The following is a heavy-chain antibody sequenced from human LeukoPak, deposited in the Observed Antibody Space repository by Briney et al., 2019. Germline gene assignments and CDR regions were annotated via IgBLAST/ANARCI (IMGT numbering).Heavy chain of an antibody. Sequence: PSETLSLTCTVSGGSISSGGYYWSWIRQHPGKGLEWIGYIYNSGSTFYNPSLKSRVTISVDTSRNQFSLKLSSVTAADTAVYYCTRGFDWLAYFDYWGPGTLVTVSS. D-gene: IGHD3-9*01. CDR1: GGSISSGGYY. J-gene: IGHJ4*02. V-gene: IGHV4-31*03. CDR3: TRGFDWLAYFDY. CDR2: IYNSGST.